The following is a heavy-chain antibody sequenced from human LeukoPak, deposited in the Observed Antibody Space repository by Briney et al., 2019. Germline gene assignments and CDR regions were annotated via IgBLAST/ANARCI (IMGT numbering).Heavy chain of an antibody. CDR2: ISRTGNSI. CDR3: ARGPYSSNWYVDY. D-gene: IGHD6-13*01. CDR1: GFTLTSYE. J-gene: IGHJ4*02. Sequence: GGSLRLSCAASGFTLTSYEMNWVRLAPGKGLEWISYISRTGNSIYYAVSVKGRFTVSRDSAKNSLCLQMNSLRAEDTAVYYCARGPYSSNWYVDYWGQGTLVTVAS. V-gene: IGHV3-48*03.